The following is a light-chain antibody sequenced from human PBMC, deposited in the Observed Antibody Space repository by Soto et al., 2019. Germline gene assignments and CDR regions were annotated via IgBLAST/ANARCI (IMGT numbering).Light chain of an antibody. Sequence: QPVLTQPPSMSGAPGQRVTISCTGSSSNIGAGYDVPWYQQHPGTAPKLLIFDNNNRTSGVPDRFSGSKSDTSASLAITGLQAEDEADYDCQSFDTSLSGFVVFGGGTKLTVL. CDR3: QSFDTSLSGFVV. CDR2: DNN. J-gene: IGLJ2*01. CDR1: SSNIGAGYD. V-gene: IGLV1-40*01.